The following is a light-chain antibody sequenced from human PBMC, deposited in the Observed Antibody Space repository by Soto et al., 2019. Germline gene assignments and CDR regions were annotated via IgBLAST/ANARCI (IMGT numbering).Light chain of an antibody. J-gene: IGKJ2*03. CDR2: DAS. CDR1: QDITNF. CDR3: QHYGSLPYS. V-gene: IGKV1-33*01. Sequence: IQMTQSPSSLSASVGDRVTISCQASQDITNFLNWYQQKPGQAPELLIYDASDLETGVPSRFSGSGSGTKFILTISSLQPEDTATYYCQHYGSLPYSFGQGTKLEI.